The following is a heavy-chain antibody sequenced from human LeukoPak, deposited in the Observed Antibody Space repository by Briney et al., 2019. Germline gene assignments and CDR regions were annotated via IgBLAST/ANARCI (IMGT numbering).Heavy chain of an antibody. Sequence: SQTLSPTCTVSGGSISSGGYYWSWIRQHPGKGLEWIGYIYCSGSTYYNPSLKSRVTISVDTSKNQFSLKLSSVTAADTAVYYCASHQRGHLDYWGQGTLVTVSS. CDR1: GGSISSGGYY. CDR3: ASHQRGHLDY. D-gene: IGHD3-10*01. CDR2: IYCSGST. V-gene: IGHV4-31*03. J-gene: IGHJ4*02.